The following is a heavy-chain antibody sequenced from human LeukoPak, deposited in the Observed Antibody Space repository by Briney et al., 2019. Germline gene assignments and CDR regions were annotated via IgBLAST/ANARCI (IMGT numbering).Heavy chain of an antibody. CDR3: AKGVYGDYGGGFDY. CDR2: TAGADDVI. V-gene: IGHV3-23*01. Sequence: PGGSLRLSCAVSGFTFSDSRMIWVRQAPEKRLEWVAVTAGADDVIQYADSVKGRFTISTDNSKNTLYLQMNSLRAEDTAVYYCAKGVYGDYGGGFDYWGQGTLVTVSS. CDR1: GFTFSDSR. D-gene: IGHD4-17*01. J-gene: IGHJ4*02.